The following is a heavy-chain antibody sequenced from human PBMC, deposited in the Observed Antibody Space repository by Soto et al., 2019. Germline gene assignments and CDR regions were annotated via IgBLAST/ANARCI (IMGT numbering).Heavy chain of an antibody. J-gene: IGHJ6*02. D-gene: IGHD1-26*01. CDR3: ARDRSGSYYGMVYGMGV. V-gene: IGHV3-33*01. CDR1: GFTFSSYG. CDR2: IWYDGSNK. Sequence: GGSLRLSCAASGFTFSSYGMHWVRQAPGKGLEWVAVIWYDGSNKYYADSVKGRFTISRDNSKNTLYLQMNSLRAEDTAVYYCARDRSGSYYGMVYGMGVWGQGTTVTVSS.